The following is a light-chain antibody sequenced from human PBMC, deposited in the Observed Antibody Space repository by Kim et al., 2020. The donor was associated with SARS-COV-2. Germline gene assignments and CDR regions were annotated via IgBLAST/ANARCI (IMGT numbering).Light chain of an antibody. CDR1: SLRSYY. Sequence: SSELTQDPAVSVALGQTVRITCQGDSLRSYYVSWYQQKPGQAPVLVIYGKNNRPSGTPDRFSGSSSGNTASLTITGAQAEDEADYYCNSRDSSCNHLVFG. J-gene: IGLJ2*01. V-gene: IGLV3-19*01. CDR3: NSRDSSCNHLV. CDR2: GKN.